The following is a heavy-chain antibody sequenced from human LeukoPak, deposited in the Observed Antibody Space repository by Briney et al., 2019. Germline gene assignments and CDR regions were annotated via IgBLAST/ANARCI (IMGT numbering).Heavy chain of an antibody. CDR3: ARGPYSGSYEFDY. D-gene: IGHD1-26*01. J-gene: IGHJ4*02. Sequence: PSETLSLTCTVSGGSISSYYWSWIRQPPGKGLEWIGYIYYSGSTNYNPSLKSRVTISVDTSKNQFSLKLSSVTAADTAMYYCARGPYSGSYEFDYWGQGTLVTVS. CDR1: GGSISSYY. V-gene: IGHV4-59*01. CDR2: IYYSGST.